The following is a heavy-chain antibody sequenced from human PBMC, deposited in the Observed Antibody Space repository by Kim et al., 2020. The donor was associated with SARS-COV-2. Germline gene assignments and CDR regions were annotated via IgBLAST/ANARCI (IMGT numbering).Heavy chain of an antibody. CDR2: TRNKANSYIT. D-gene: IGHD7-27*01. V-gene: IGHV3-72*01. J-gene: IGHJ4*02. CDR1: GFIFTDHY. CDR3: ARDRAGAFIFDF. Sequence: GGSLRLSCAASGFIFTDHYMDWVRQAPGKGLEWVGRTRNKANSYITEYAASVKDRFTISRDDSENSVYQHMTSLKTEDTAVYYCARDRAGAFIFDFWGQGTLVTVSS.